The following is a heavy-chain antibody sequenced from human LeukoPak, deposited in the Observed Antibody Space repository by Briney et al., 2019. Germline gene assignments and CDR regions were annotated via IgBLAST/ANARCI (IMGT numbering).Heavy chain of an antibody. J-gene: IGHJ4*02. CDR1: RFTLSTYW. D-gene: IGHD3-3*01. V-gene: IGHV3-7*01. Sequence: PGGSLRLSCAASRFTLSTYWMSWVRQVPGKGLEWVDHIKQDGSQEYYVDSVKGRFTISRDSAKNSLYLQMNSLRAEDTAVYYCARGVPYDSWSGPHYSDYWGQGTLVTVSS. CDR3: ARGVPYDSWSGPHYSDY. CDR2: IKQDGSQE.